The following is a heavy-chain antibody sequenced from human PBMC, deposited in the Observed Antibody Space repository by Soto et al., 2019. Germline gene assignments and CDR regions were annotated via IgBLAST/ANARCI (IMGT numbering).Heavy chain of an antibody. Sequence: ASVKVSCKASGYTFTSYAMHWVRQAPGQRLEWMGWINAGNGNTKYSQKFQGRVTITRDTSASTAYMELSSLRSEDTAVYYCARVGSGYDIVFDYWGQGTLVTVSS. CDR1: GYTFTSYA. CDR2: INAGNGNT. CDR3: ARVGSGYDIVFDY. D-gene: IGHD5-12*01. J-gene: IGHJ4*02. V-gene: IGHV1-3*01.